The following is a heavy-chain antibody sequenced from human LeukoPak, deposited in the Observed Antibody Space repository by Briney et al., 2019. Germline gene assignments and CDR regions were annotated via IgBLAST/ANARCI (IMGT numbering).Heavy chain of an antibody. CDR3: ARAKSTVTFDY. CDR2: ISYSGST. D-gene: IGHD4-17*01. V-gene: IGHV4-59*01. CDR1: GGSISNYY. J-gene: IGHJ4*02. Sequence: PSETLSLTCTVSGGSISNYYWSWIRQPPGKGLEWIGYISYSGSTNYNPSLRSRVTISVDTSKNQFSLKLSSVTAADTAVYYCARAKSTVTFDYWGQGTLVTVSS.